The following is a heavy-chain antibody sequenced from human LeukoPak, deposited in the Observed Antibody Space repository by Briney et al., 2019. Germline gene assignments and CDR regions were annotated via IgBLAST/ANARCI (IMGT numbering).Heavy chain of an antibody. D-gene: IGHD4-17*01. V-gene: IGHV4-39*01. CDR1: GGSISSSSYY. J-gene: IGHJ4*02. Sequence: PSETLSLTCTVSGGSISSSSYYWGWIRQPPGKGLEWIGSIYYSGSTYYNPSLKSRVTISVDTSKNQFSLKLSSVTAADTAVYYCARQRTVTLDYWGQGTLVTVSS. CDR3: ARQRTVTLDY. CDR2: IYYSGST.